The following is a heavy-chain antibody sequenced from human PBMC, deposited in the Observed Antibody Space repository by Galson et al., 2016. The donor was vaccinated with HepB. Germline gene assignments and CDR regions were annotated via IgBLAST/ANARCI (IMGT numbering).Heavy chain of an antibody. D-gene: IGHD1-1*01. J-gene: IGHJ4*02. CDR2: ISTRRTT. CDR3: AKERLVRRIFDH. CDR1: GFVFSNFG. V-gene: IGHV3-23*01. Sequence: SLRLSCAASGFVFSNFGLSWVRQAPGKGLELVASISTRRTTYYSDSVQGRFTISRDNSNNTLYLQMNGRRAEDTAGYYCAKERLVRRIFDHWGQGTLLTVSS.